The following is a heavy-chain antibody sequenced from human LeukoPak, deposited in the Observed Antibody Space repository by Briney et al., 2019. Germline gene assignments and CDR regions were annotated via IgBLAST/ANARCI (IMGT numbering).Heavy chain of an antibody. V-gene: IGHV3-23*01. CDR3: ARRRYYYYSSGRTTYYYMDV. Sequence: GGSLRLSCAASGFTFSSYAMSWVRQAPGKGLEWVSAISGSGGSTYYADSVKGRFTISRDNSKNTLYLQMNSLRAEDTAVHYCARRRYYYYSSGRTTYYYMDVWGKGTTVTVSS. CDR2: ISGSGGST. J-gene: IGHJ6*03. CDR1: GFTFSSYA. D-gene: IGHD3-22*01.